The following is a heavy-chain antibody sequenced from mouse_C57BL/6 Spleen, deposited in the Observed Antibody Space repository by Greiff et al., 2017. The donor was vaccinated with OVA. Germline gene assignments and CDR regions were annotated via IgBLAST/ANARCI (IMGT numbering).Heavy chain of an antibody. CDR2: IYPGDGDT. CDR1: GYAFSSSW. V-gene: IGHV1-82*01. Sequence: VQLVESGPELVKPGASVKISCKASGYAFSSSWMNWVKQRPGKGLEWIGRIYPGDGDTNYNGKFKGKATLTADKSSSTAYMQLSSLTSEDSAVYFCARWDVGAMDYWGQGTSVTVSS. D-gene: IGHD4-1*01. CDR3: ARWDVGAMDY. J-gene: IGHJ4*01.